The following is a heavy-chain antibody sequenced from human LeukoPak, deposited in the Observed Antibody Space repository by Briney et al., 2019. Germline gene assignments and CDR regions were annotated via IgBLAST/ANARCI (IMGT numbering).Heavy chain of an antibody. CDR3: ARDFLLQSEGLFDY. CDR1: GGSISSYY. V-gene: IGHV4-59*01. Sequence: PSETLSLTCTVSGGSISSYYWSWIRQPPGKGLEWIGYIYYSGNTNYNPSLKSRVTLSVDTSKNQFSLNLSSVTAADTAVYYCARDFLLQSEGLFDYWGQGTLVTVSS. J-gene: IGHJ4*02. D-gene: IGHD4-11*01. CDR2: IYYSGNT.